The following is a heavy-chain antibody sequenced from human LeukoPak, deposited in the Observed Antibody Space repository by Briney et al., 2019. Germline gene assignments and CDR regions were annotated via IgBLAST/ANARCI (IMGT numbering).Heavy chain of an antibody. CDR3: VRSSIIDS. CDR1: GYSFTSYW. Sequence: GESLKISCKGSGYSFTSYWIGWVRQMPGKGLEWMGIIHPYDSDIRYSPSFEGQVTISADKSINTAYLQWSSLKATDTAMYYCVRSSIIDSWGQGTMVTASS. CDR2: IHPYDSDI. J-gene: IGHJ4*02. D-gene: IGHD2-21*01. V-gene: IGHV5-51*01.